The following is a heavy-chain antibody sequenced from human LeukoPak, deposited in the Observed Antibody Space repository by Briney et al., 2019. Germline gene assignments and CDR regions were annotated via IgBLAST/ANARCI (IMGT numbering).Heavy chain of an antibody. V-gene: IGHV1-2*02. J-gene: IGHJ3*01. CDR2: INPDSGGT. D-gene: IGHD2/OR15-2a*01. CDR3: ARTFYDTLDSDAFDF. Sequence: ASVKVSCKASGYTFTRYYMHWVRQAPGQGLEWMGWINPDSGGTNNAQKFQGRVTMTRDTSISTAYMELSRLRSDDTAVYYCARTFYDTLDSDAFDFWGQGTMVIVFS. CDR1: GYTFTRYY.